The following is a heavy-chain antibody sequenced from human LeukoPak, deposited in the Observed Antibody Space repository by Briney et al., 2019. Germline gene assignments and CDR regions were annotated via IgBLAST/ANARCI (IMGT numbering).Heavy chain of an antibody. CDR1: GGTFRSYA. CDR3: ASALCGGDCYSYYYFDY. V-gene: IGHV1-69*05. CDR2: IIPIFGTA. J-gene: IGHJ4*02. D-gene: IGHD2-21*01. Sequence: SVKVSCKASGGTFRSYAISWVRQAPGQGLEWMGGIIPIFGTANYAQKFQGRVTITTDESTSTAYMELSSLRSEDTAVYYCASALCGGDCYSYYYFDYWGQGTLVTVSS.